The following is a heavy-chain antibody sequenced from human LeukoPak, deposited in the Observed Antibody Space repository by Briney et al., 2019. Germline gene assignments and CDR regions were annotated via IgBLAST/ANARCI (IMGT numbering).Heavy chain of an antibody. J-gene: IGHJ5*02. CDR2: IGSSSSYI. V-gene: IGHV3-21*01. Sequence: GGSLRLSCAASGFTFSSYSMNWVRQAPGKGLEWVSSIGSSSSYIYYADSVKGRFTISRDNAKNSLYLHMNSLRAEDTAVYYCARYCSSTSCYGFDPWGQGTLVTVSS. D-gene: IGHD2-2*01. CDR3: ARYCSSTSCYGFDP. CDR1: GFTFSSYS.